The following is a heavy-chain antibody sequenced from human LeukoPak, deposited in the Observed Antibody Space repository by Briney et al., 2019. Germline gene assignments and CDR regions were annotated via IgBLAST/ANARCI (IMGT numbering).Heavy chain of an antibody. J-gene: IGHJ6*02. V-gene: IGHV3-23*01. Sequence: PGGSLRLSCAASGFTFSSYAMSWVRQAPGKGLEWVSAISGSGGSTYYADSVKGRFTISRDNSKNTLYLQMNSLRAEDTAVYYCARERITMVRGVIYYYGMDVWGQGTTVTVSS. CDR2: ISGSGGST. CDR1: GFTFSSYA. D-gene: IGHD3-10*01. CDR3: ARERITMVRGVIYYYGMDV.